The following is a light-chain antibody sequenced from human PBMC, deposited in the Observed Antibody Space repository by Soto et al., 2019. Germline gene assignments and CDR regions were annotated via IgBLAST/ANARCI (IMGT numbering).Light chain of an antibody. CDR2: AAS. CDR3: QQSMT. Sequence: EIVLTQSPGTLSLSPGERATLSCRASQSVISSYLAWYQQKPGQAPRLLIYAASSRATGIPDRFSGSGSGTDFTLTISRLAPDDFAVYYCQQSMTFGQGTKVEIK. J-gene: IGKJ1*01. CDR1: QSVISSY. V-gene: IGKV3-20*01.